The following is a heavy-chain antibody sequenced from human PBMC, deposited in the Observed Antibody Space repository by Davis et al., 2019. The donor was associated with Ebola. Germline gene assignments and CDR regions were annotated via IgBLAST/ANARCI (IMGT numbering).Heavy chain of an antibody. CDR3: ARAPYYYDVSGFYVDY. V-gene: IGHV5-51*01. D-gene: IGHD3-22*01. Sequence: GESLKISCKGSGYSFTNNWIGWVRQMPGKGLEWMGIIYPTDSDTRYSPSFLGQVIFSADKSISTAYLQWSSLKASDTATYYCARAPYYYDVSGFYVDYWGQGTLVTVSS. CDR2: IYPTDSDT. CDR1: GYSFTNNW. J-gene: IGHJ4*02.